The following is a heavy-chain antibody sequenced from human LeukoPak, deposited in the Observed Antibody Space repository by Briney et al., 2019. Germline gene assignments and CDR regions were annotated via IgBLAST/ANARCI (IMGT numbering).Heavy chain of an antibody. V-gene: IGHV4-38-2*02. CDR1: GYSISSGYY. D-gene: IGHD3-3*01. CDR2: IYHSGST. J-gene: IGHJ5*02. Sequence: PSETLSLTCTVSGYSISSGYYWGWIRQPPGKGLEWIGSIYHSGSTYYNPSLKSRVTISVDTSKNQFSLKLSSVTAADTAVYYCARGTGWRGWFDPWGQGTLVTVSS. CDR3: ARGTGWRGWFDP.